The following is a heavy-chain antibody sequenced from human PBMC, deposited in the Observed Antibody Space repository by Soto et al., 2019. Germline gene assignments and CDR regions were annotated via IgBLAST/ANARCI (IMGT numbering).Heavy chain of an antibody. J-gene: IGHJ1*01. V-gene: IGHV4-59*01. D-gene: IGHD3-22*01. Sequence: SETLSLTCTVSGGSISGYHWSWIRQPPGKGLEWIGNIYYSGSTNYKPSLKSRVTISVDTSKNQFSLKLSSVTAADTAVYYCASSAPDYYYDSSGFGNWGQGPLVNVS. CDR2: IYYSGST. CDR3: ASSAPDYYYDSSGFGN. CDR1: GGSISGYH.